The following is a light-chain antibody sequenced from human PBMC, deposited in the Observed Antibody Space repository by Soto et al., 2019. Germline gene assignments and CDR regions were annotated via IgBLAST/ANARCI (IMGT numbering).Light chain of an antibody. CDR1: SSDVGGSNH. V-gene: IGLV2-11*01. CDR2: DVS. Sequence: QSALTQPRSVSGSPGQSVTISCTGTSSDVGGSNHVSWYQHHPGKAPKLMIYDVSKWPSGVPDRFSASKSGLTASLTISGLQPEDEADYYCSSFTSNRIYVFGPGTKVTVL. J-gene: IGLJ1*01. CDR3: SSFTSNRIYV.